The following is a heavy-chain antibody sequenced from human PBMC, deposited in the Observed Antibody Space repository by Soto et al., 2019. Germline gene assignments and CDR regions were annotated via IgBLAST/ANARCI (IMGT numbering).Heavy chain of an antibody. D-gene: IGHD6-19*01. CDR3: VRDQRAVAATPYYYYGMDV. J-gene: IGHJ6*02. V-gene: IGHV3-33*01. CDR2: IWYDGSNK. Sequence: GGSLRLSCAASGFTFSSYGMHWVRQAPGKGLEWVAVIWYDGSNKYYADSVKGRFTISRDNSKNTLYLQMNSLRAEDTAVYYCVRDQRAVAATPYYYYGMDVWGQGTTVTVSS. CDR1: GFTFSSYG.